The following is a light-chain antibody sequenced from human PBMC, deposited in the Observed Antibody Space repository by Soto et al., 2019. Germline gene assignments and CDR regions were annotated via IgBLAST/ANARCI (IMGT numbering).Light chain of an antibody. Sequence: DIQMTQSPSTLSASVGDRVTITCRASQSISTWLAWYQQKPGIAPKLLIYQASSLKSGVPSRFSGSGSGTEFTLTFSSLQPDDFATYYCQQYNSYRTFGQGTKVDIK. J-gene: IGKJ1*01. CDR1: QSISTW. CDR3: QQYNSYRT. V-gene: IGKV1-5*03. CDR2: QAS.